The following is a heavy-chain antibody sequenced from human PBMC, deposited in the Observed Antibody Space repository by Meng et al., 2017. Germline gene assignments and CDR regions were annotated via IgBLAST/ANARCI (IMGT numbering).Heavy chain of an antibody. CDR3: ATQWGYPIHGMDV. CDR2: IYPGDSDT. J-gene: IGHJ6*02. Sequence: GESLKISCKGSGYSFTSYWIGWVRQMPGKGLEWTGIIYPGDSDTRYSPSCQAQVTISADKSISTAYLQWRSLKASDTAMYYCATQWGYPIHGMDVWGQGTTVTVSS. D-gene: IGHD5-12*01. V-gene: IGHV5-51*01. CDR1: GYSFTSYW.